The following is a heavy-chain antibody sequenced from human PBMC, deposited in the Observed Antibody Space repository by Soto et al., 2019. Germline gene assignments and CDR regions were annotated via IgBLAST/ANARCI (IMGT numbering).Heavy chain of an antibody. CDR3: ARDLITMVRGPPGWGFDP. Sequence: EVQLVESGGGLVKPGGSLRLSCAASGFTFSSYSMNWVRQAPGKGLEWVSSISSSSSYIYYADSVKGRFTISRDNAKNSLYLQMNSLRAEDTAVYYCARDLITMVRGPPGWGFDPWGQGTLVTVSS. V-gene: IGHV3-21*01. D-gene: IGHD3-10*01. J-gene: IGHJ5*02. CDR1: GFTFSSYS. CDR2: ISSSSSYI.